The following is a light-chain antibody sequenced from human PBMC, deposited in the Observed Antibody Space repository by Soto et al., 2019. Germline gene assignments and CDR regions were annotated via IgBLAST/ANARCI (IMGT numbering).Light chain of an antibody. Sequence: QSVLTQPASVSGSPGQSITISCTGTSSDVGAYNYVSWYQQHPGKAPKLIIYNVSNRPSGVSNRFSGSKSANTASLTIFGLQAEDEADYYCNSFTDRTTVLFGGGTKVTVL. V-gene: IGLV2-14*01. CDR1: SSDVGAYNY. J-gene: IGLJ2*01. CDR3: NSFTDRTTVL. CDR2: NVS.